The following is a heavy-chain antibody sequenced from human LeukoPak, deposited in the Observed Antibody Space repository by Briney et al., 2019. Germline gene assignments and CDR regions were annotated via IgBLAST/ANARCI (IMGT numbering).Heavy chain of an antibody. J-gene: IGHJ4*02. D-gene: IGHD6-13*01. CDR3: AKGLGGRIAAAGPFDY. CDR2: ISYDGSNK. Sequence: GGSLRLSCAASGFTFSSYGMHWVRQAPGKGLEWVAVISYDGSNKYYADSVKGRFTISRDNSKNTLYLQMNSLRAEDTAVYYCAKGLGGRIAAAGPFDYWGQGTLVTVSS. V-gene: IGHV3-30*18. CDR1: GFTFSSYG.